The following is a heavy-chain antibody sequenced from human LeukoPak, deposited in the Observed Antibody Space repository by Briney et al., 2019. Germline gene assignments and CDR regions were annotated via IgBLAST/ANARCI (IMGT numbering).Heavy chain of an antibody. CDR3: AKSHDSSGYYLDY. Sequence: GGSLRLFCAASGFTFSSYGMHWVRQAPGKGLEWVAVISYDGSNKYYADSVKGRFTISRDNSKNTLYLQMNSLRAEDTAVYYCAKSHDSSGYYLDYWGQGTLVTVSS. J-gene: IGHJ4*02. D-gene: IGHD3-22*01. CDR1: GFTFSSYG. CDR2: ISYDGSNK. V-gene: IGHV3-30*18.